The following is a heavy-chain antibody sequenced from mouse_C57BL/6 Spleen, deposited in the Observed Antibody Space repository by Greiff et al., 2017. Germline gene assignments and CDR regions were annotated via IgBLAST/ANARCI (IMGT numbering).Heavy chain of an antibody. J-gene: IGHJ3*01. CDR2: IRLKSDNYAT. Sequence: EVKLMESGGGLVQPGGSMKLSCVASGFTFSNYWMNWVRQSPEKGLEWVAQIRLKSDNYATHYAESVKGRFTISRDDSKSSVYLQMNNLRAEDTGIYYCTGPYYSNYGWFAYWGQGTLVTVSA. CDR3: TGPYYSNYGWFAY. V-gene: IGHV6-3*01. D-gene: IGHD2-5*01. CDR1: GFTFSNYW.